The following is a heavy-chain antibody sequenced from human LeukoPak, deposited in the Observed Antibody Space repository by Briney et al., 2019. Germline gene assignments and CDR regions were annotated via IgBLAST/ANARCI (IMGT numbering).Heavy chain of an antibody. Sequence: GGSLRLSCAASGFTFNNYGMHWVRQAPGKGLEWLAFIRYDGSNTYYADSVKGRFTVSRDDSKNTPYLQMNSLRGDDTAVYYCAELGITMIGGVWGKGTTVTISS. CDR3: AELGITMIGGV. J-gene: IGHJ6*04. V-gene: IGHV3-30*02. CDR1: GFTFNNYG. CDR2: IRYDGSNT. D-gene: IGHD3-10*02.